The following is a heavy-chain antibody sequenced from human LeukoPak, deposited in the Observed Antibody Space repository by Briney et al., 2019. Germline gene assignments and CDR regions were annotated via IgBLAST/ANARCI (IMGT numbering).Heavy chain of an antibody. Sequence: SETLSLTCTVSGGSISSYYWSWIRQPPGKGQEWIGYIYYSGSTNYNPSLKSRVTISVDTSKNQFSLKLSSVTAADTAVYYCARDNTLARWLPVYWGQGTLVTVSS. J-gene: IGHJ4*02. CDR3: ARDNTLARWLPVY. D-gene: IGHD5-24*01. V-gene: IGHV4-59*01. CDR1: GGSISSYY. CDR2: IYYSGST.